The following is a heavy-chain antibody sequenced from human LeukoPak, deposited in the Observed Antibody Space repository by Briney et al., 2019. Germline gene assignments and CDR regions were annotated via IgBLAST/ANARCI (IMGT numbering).Heavy chain of an antibody. CDR1: GFTFSSYA. J-gene: IGHJ4*02. V-gene: IGHV3-23*01. Sequence: GGSLRLSCVASGFTFSSYAVSWFRQAPGKGLEWVSTVGRSGVDTYYADSVRGRFTISKDSSKNTLQMNSLSAEDTAIYYCVKHSGGVYGNSDSWGQGILDTVSS. CDR3: VKHSGGVYGNSDS. CDR2: VGRSGVDT. D-gene: IGHD1-1*01.